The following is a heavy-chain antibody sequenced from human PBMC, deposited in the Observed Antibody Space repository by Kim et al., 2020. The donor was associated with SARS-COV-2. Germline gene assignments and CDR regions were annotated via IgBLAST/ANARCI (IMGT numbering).Heavy chain of an antibody. J-gene: IGHJ4*02. CDR3: AGARRGGYNPFFFDY. V-gene: IGHV4-59*01. Sequence: PSLKSRVPISVHTSKNQFSLKLSSVTAADTAVYYCAGARRGGYNPFFFDYWGQGTLVTVSS. D-gene: IGHD3-3*02.